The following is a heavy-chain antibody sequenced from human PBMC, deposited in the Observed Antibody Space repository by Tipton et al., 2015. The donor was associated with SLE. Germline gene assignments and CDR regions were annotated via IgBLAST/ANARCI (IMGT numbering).Heavy chain of an antibody. CDR3: ARDGSGYYHFDY. J-gene: IGHJ4*02. D-gene: IGHD3-22*01. CDR2: VFYRGVT. CDR1: GDSVTNGNYY. Sequence: TLSLTCSVSGDSVTNGNYYWGWIRQPPWQGLEWIGSVFYRGVTYYNPSLESRVTVSVDTSKNQFSLRLSSVTAADTAVYYCARDGSGYYHFDYWGRGAQVTVSS. V-gene: IGHV4-39*07.